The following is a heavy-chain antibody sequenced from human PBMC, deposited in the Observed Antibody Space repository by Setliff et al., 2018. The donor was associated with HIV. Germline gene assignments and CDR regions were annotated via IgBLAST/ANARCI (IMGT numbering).Heavy chain of an antibody. CDR3: ARQVGNKVLFDS. CDR1: GGSISSYY. Sequence: PSETLSLTCTVSGGSISSYYWSWIRQPPGKGLEWIGYIYYSETTYYNPSLKSRVTISVDTAKNQLSLKLRSVTAADTAVYYCARQVGNKVLFDSWGQGTLVTVSS. CDR2: IYYSETT. J-gene: IGHJ4*02. D-gene: IGHD7-27*01. V-gene: IGHV4-59*01.